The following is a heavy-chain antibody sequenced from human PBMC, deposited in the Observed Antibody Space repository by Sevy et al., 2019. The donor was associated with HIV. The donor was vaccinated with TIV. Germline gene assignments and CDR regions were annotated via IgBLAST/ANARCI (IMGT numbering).Heavy chain of an antibody. CDR2: IRYDGSNK. CDR1: GFTFSSYG. J-gene: IGHJ6*02. Sequence: QPGGSLRLSCAASGFTFSSYGMHWVRQAPGKGLEWVAFIRYDGSNKYYADSVKGRFTISRDNSKNTLYLQMNSLRAEDTAVYYCAKDPTPNYYGSGSYWAGYYYYYGMDVWGQGTTVTVSS. D-gene: IGHD3-10*01. V-gene: IGHV3-30*02. CDR3: AKDPTPNYYGSGSYWAGYYYYYGMDV.